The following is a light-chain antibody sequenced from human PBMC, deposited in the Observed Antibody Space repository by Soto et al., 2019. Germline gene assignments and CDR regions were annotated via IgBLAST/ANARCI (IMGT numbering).Light chain of an antibody. J-gene: IGLJ3*02. CDR2: RNN. Sequence: QSVLTQAPSASATPGQRITLSCSGSTSNIGNNNVNWYQQVPGTAPKLLMYRNNLRPSGVPDRFSGSKSGTSASLAISGLQSEDEADYYCAAWDDSLSAWVFGGGTKLTVL. CDR3: AAWDDSLSAWV. CDR1: TSNIGNNN. V-gene: IGLV1-44*01.